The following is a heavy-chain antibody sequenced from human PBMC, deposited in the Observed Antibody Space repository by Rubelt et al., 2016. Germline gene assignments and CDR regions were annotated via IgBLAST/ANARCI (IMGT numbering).Heavy chain of an antibody. CDR1: GESFGYYY. D-gene: IGHD3-10*01. CDR3: ARSRITLGGDFYFDS. J-gene: IGHJ4*02. Sequence: QVQLQPWGAGLLKPSETLSLTCAVYGESFGYYYWSWIRQPPGKGLEWIGKINHSGSTNCNPSLKGRVPMSVDTSKNKFSLALHSVTATDTAVYACARSRITLGGDFYFDSWGQRLLVTV. CDR2: INHSGST. V-gene: IGHV4-34*01.